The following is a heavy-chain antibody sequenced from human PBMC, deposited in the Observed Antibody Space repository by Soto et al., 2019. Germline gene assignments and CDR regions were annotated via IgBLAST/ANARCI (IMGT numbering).Heavy chain of an antibody. J-gene: IGHJ6*03. CDR1: GFTFSSYS. D-gene: IGHD3-3*01. Sequence: EVQLVESGGGLVKPGGSLRISCAASGFTFSSYSMNWVRQAPGKGLEWVSSISSSSSYIYYADSVKGRFTISRDNAKNSLYLQMNSLRAEDTAVYYCARKYYDFWSGYYEEYYYYYYYMDVWGKGTTVTVSS. V-gene: IGHV3-21*01. CDR2: ISSSSSYI. CDR3: ARKYYDFWSGYYEEYYYYYYYMDV.